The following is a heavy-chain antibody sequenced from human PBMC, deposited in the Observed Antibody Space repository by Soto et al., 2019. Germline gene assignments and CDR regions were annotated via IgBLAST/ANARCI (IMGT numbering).Heavy chain of an antibody. D-gene: IGHD3-10*01. CDR2: IIPILGIA. J-gene: IGHJ4*02. Sequence: SVKVSCKASGGTFSSYTISWVRQAPGQGLEWMGRIIPILGIANYAQKFQGRVTITADESTSTAYMELSSLRSEDTAVYYCARRFGESTFDYWGQGTLVTVSS. CDR1: GGTFSSYT. V-gene: IGHV1-69*02. CDR3: ARRFGESTFDY.